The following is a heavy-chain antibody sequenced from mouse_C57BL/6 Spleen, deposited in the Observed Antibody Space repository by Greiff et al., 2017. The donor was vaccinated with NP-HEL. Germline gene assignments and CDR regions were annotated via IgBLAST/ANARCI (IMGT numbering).Heavy chain of an antibody. CDR3: ARERKDYGGGAWFAY. V-gene: IGHV5-17*01. Sequence: EVKLVESGGGLVKPGGSLKLSCAASGFTFSDYGMHWVRQAPEKGLEWVAYISSGSSTIYYADTVKGRFTISRDNAKNTLFLQMTSLRSEDTAMYYCARERKDYGGGAWFAYWGQGTLVTVSA. D-gene: IGHD2-4*01. CDR2: ISSGSSTI. CDR1: GFTFSDYG. J-gene: IGHJ3*01.